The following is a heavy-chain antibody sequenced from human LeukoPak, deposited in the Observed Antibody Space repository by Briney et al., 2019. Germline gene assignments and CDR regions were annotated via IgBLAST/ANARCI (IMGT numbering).Heavy chain of an antibody. CDR2: IYHSGST. CDR1: GDSISSGYY. CDR3: ASPLYGYSDNGRDY. Sequence: SETLSLTCAVSGDSISSGYYCGWSRQPPGKGLEWIGSIYHSGSTYYNPSLKSRVTISVDTSKNQFSLKLSSVTAPDTAVYYCASPLYGYSDNGRDYSGQGTLVTVSS. D-gene: IGHD5-12*01. J-gene: IGHJ4*02. V-gene: IGHV4-38-2*01.